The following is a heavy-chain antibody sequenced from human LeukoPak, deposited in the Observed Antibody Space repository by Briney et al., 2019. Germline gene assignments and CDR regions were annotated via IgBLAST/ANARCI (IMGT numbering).Heavy chain of an antibody. Sequence: PSETLSLTCTVSGGSISSGGYSWSWIRQHPGKGLEWIGYIYYSGSTYYNPSLKSRVTISVDTSKNQFSLKLSSVTAADTAVYYCARAEIKTDASDIWGQGTMVTVSS. CDR3: ARAEIKTDASDI. J-gene: IGHJ3*02. V-gene: IGHV4-31*03. CDR2: IYYSGST. CDR1: GGSISSGGYS.